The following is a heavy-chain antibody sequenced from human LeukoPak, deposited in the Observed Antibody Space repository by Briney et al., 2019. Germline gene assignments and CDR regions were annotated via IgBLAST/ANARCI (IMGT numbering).Heavy chain of an antibody. V-gene: IGHV3-9*01. CDR2: ISWNSGSI. J-gene: IGHJ6*02. CDR3: ARVPYDSSGYSYGMDV. Sequence: PGGSLRLSCAASGFTFDDYAMHWVRQAPGKGLEWVSGISWNSGSIGYADSVKGRFTISRDNAKNSLYLQMNSLRAEDTAVYYCARVPYDSSGYSYGMDVWGQGTTVTVSS. CDR1: GFTFDDYA. D-gene: IGHD3-22*01.